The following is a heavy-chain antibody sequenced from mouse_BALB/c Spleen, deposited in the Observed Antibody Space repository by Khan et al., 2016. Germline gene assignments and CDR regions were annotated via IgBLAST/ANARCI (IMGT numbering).Heavy chain of an antibody. J-gene: IGHJ4*01. Sequence: VQLQQSGPEPVKPGASVKVSCKASGYAFTSYNMYWVKQSHGKSLEWIGYIDPYNGGTNYNQKFKGKATLTVDKSSSTAYMHLNSLTSEDSAVYYYTSGLLKYAMDDWDKGTSVTVYS. CDR2: IDPYNGGT. V-gene: IGHV1S135*01. CDR3: TSGLLKYAMDD. D-gene: IGHD2-1*01. CDR1: GYAFTSYN.